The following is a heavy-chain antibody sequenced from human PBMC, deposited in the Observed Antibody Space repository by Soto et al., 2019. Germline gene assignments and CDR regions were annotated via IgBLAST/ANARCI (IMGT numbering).Heavy chain of an antibody. Sequence: PGGSKRLSCTAAGCPISSYGRHWVSKDTGKGLEWVAVRSYDGSNKYYADSVAGRFTISRDNSKNTLYLQMNSLKTEDTAVYYCTTLLTDYGEGITRCPWGQGTLVTVSS. CDR3: TTLLTDYGEGITRCP. CDR1: GCPISSYG. CDR2: RSYDGSNK. D-gene: IGHD4-17*01. V-gene: IGHV3-30-3*01. J-gene: IGHJ5*02.